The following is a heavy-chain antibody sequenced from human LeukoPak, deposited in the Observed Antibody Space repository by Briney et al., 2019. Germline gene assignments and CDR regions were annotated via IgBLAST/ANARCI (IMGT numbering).Heavy chain of an antibody. V-gene: IGHV4-34*01. J-gene: IGHJ3*02. CDR2: INHSGST. CDR1: GGSFSGYY. Sequence: SETLSLTCAVYGGSFSGYYWSWIRQPPGKGLEWIGEINHSGSTNYNPSLKSRVTISVDTSKNQFSLKLSSVTAADTAVYYCARQSREDAFDIWGQGTMVTVSS. CDR3: ARQSREDAFDI.